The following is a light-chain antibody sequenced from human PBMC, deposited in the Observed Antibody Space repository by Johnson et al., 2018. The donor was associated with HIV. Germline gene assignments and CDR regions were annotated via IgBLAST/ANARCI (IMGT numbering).Light chain of an antibody. J-gene: IGLJ1*01. Sequence: QSMLTQPPSVSAAPGQKVTISCSGSSSNIGNNYVSWYQQFPGTAPKLLIYDNNKRPSGIPDRFSGSKSDTSATLALTGLQTGAEAEYYCGTWDSSLSAYNYVFGIGTKVTVL. CDR2: DNN. CDR3: GTWDSSLSAYNYV. CDR1: SSNIGNNY. V-gene: IGLV1-51*01.